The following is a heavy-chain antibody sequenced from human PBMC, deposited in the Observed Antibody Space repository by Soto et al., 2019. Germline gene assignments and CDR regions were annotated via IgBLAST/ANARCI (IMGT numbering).Heavy chain of an antibody. D-gene: IGHD2-15*01. CDR1: GVSIHNSHSF. J-gene: IGHJ5*01. CDR3: GRVVEGATRHTDFDS. CDR2: VYYSGGA. Sequence: ETLSLTCAVSGVSIHNSHSFWGWIRQPPGKGLEFIGSVYYSGGANYNPSLKSRVTVSIDTSNNQFSLRVNSVTAADTAVYYCGRVVEGATRHTDFDSWGQGILVTVSS. V-gene: IGHV4-39*01.